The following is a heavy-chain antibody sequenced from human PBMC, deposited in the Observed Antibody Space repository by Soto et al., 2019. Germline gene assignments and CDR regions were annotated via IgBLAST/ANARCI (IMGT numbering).Heavy chain of an antibody. V-gene: IGHV1-69*01. J-gene: IGHJ4*02. CDR2: IIPIFGTA. CDR1: GGTFSSYA. Sequence: QVQLVQSGAEVQKPGSSVKVSCKASGGTFSSYAISWVRQAPGQGLEWMGGIIPIFGTANYAQKFQGRVTITADESTSTAYMELSSLRSEDTAVYYCARDNYYDSSGYYSGAFDYWGQGTLVTVSS. CDR3: ARDNYYDSSGYYSGAFDY. D-gene: IGHD3-22*01.